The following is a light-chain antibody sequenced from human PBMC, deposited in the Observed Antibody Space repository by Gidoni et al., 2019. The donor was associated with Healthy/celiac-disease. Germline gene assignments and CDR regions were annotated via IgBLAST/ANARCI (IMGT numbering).Light chain of an antibody. CDR1: QSVSSY. Sequence: EIVLTQSPATLSLSPGERATLSCRASQSVSSYLAWYPQKPGQAPRLLIYDASNRATGIPARFSGSGSGTDFTLTLSSLEPEDFAVYYCQQRSNWPRLTFGGGTKVEIK. CDR2: DAS. J-gene: IGKJ4*01. V-gene: IGKV3-11*01. CDR3: QQRSNWPRLT.